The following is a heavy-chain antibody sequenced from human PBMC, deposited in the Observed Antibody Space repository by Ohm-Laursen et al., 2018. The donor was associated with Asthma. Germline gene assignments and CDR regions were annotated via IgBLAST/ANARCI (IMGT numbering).Heavy chain of an antibody. CDR3: ATKRYGSGSRWFDP. V-gene: IGHV3-53*01. J-gene: IGHJ5*02. D-gene: IGHD3-10*01. CDR2: IYSGGST. Sequence: GSLRLSCAASGFTVSSNYMSWVRQAPGKGLEWVSVIYSGGSTYYADSVKGRFTISRDNSKNTLYLQMNSLRAEDTAVYYCATKRYGSGSRWFDPWGQGTLVTVSS. CDR1: GFTVSSNY.